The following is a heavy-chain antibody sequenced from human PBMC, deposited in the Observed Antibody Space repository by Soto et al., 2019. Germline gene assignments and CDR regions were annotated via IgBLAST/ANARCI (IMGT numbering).Heavy chain of an antibody. Sequence: SETLSLTCAVYGGSFSGYYWSWIRQPPGKGLEWIGEINHSGSTNYNPSLKSRVTISVDTSKNQFSLKLSSVTAADTAVYYCARGQGGYYYSHYYYGMDVWVQGATGT. CDR1: GGSFSGYY. D-gene: IGHD3-22*01. CDR3: ARGQGGYYYSHYYYGMDV. V-gene: IGHV4-34*01. J-gene: IGHJ6*02. CDR2: INHSGST.